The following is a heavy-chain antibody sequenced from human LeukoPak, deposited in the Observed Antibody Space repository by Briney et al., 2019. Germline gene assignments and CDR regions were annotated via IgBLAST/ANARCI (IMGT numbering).Heavy chain of an antibody. CDR3: ASGLAAAGTGPAGY. CDR2: IYYSGST. D-gene: IGHD6-13*01. CDR1: GGSISSSSYY. J-gene: IGHJ4*02. V-gene: IGHV4-39*01. Sequence: SETLSLTCTVSGGSISSSSYYGGWIRQPPGKGLEWIGSIYYSGSTYYNPSLKSRVTISVDTSKNQFSLKLSSVTAADTAVYYCASGLAAAGTGPAGYWGQGTLVTVSS.